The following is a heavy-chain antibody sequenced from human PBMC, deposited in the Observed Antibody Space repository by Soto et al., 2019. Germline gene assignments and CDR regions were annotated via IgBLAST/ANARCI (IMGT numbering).Heavy chain of an antibody. Sequence: PGGSLRLSCAASGFTFSDYYMSWIRQAPGKGLEWVSYISSSGSTIYYADSVKGRFTISRDNAKNSLYLQMNSLRAEDTAVYYCARDQTSGSGSYYKSPPGPYNYYYYGMDVWGQGTTVTVSS. J-gene: IGHJ6*02. CDR1: GFTFSDYY. D-gene: IGHD3-10*01. CDR3: ARDQTSGSGSYYKSPPGPYNYYYYGMDV. CDR2: ISSSGSTI. V-gene: IGHV3-11*01.